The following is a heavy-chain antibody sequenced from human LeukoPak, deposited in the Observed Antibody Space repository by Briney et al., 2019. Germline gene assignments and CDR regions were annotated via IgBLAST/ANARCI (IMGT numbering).Heavy chain of an antibody. CDR1: GFTFSRYW. CDR3: TRGPLGTGEIDY. V-gene: IGHV3-74*01. D-gene: IGHD7-27*01. CDR2: IINDASST. J-gene: IGHJ4*02. Sequence: PGGSLRLSCAASGFTFSRYWMHWVRHAPGKGLFWVSRIINDASSTLYAGSVRGRFTISRDNAKSMLYLQMNSLTVEDTGLYYCTRGPLGTGEIDYWGQGTLVTVSS.